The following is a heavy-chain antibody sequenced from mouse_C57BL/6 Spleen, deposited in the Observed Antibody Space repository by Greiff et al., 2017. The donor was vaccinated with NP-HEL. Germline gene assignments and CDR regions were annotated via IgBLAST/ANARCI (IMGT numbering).Heavy chain of an antibody. CDR2: ISSGGSYT. Sequence: EVQRVESGGDLVKPGGSLKLSCAASGFTFSSYGMSWVRQTPDKRLEWVATISSGGSYTYYPDSVKGRFTISRDNAKNTLYLQMSSLKSEDTAMYYGARHGGEPYAMDYWGQGTSVTVSA. CDR1: GFTFSSYG. J-gene: IGHJ4*01. V-gene: IGHV5-6*01. CDR3: ARHGGEPYAMDY.